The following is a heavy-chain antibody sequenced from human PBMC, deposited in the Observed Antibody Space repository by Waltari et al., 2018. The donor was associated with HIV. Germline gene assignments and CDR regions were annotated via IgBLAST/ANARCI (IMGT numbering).Heavy chain of an antibody. V-gene: IGHV3-49*03. D-gene: IGHD4-17*01. CDR1: GFSFGDYA. CDR3: TRGTFTVTYYIDY. CDR2: TRSNVYGGTT. Sequence: EVQLGESGGGLVQPGRSLRLSCATSGFSFGDYAMSWFRQAPGKVVRLVGVTRSNVYGGTTKYAASVKARFTTSRDDPKAIAYLQMNSLKPEDTALYYFTRGTFTVTYYIDYWGRGTLFTVSS. J-gene: IGHJ4*02.